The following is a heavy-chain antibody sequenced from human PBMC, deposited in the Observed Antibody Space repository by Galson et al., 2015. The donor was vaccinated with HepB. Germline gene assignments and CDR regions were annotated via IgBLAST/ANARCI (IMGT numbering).Heavy chain of an antibody. CDR2: ISYDGSNK. CDR1: GFTFSSYA. CDR3: ARVRRSKDQLPLAFDI. Sequence: SLRLSCAASGFTFSSYAMHRVRQAPGKGLEWVAVISYDGSNKYYADSVKGRFTISRDNSKNTLYLQMNSLRAEDTAVYYCARVRRSKDQLPLAFDIWGQGTMVTVSS. V-gene: IGHV3-30-3*01. J-gene: IGHJ3*02. D-gene: IGHD2-2*01.